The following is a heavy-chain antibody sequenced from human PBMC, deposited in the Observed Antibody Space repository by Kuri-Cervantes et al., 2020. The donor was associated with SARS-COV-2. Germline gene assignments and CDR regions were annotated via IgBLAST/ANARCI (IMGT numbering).Heavy chain of an antibody. D-gene: IGHD3-10*01. J-gene: IGHJ3*02. Sequence: SLKISCAASGFTFSSYAMNWVRQAPGKGLEWVSGISWNSGSIGYADSVKGRFTISRDNAKNSLYLQMNSLRAEDTAVYYCAREGERITMVRGVYDIWGQGTMVTVSS. CDR1: GFTFSSYA. CDR3: AREGERITMVRGVYDI. CDR2: ISWNSGSI. V-gene: IGHV3-9*01.